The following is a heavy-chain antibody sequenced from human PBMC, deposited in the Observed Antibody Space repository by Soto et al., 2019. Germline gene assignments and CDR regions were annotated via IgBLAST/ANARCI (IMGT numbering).Heavy chain of an antibody. D-gene: IGHD3-3*01. V-gene: IGHV3-15*01. CDR3: TTAGRYYDFWSGYSSILDY. CDR2: IKSKTDGGTT. J-gene: IGHJ4*02. Sequence: PGGSLRLSCAASGFTFSNAWMSWVRQAPGKGLEWVGRIKSKTDGGTTDYAAPVKGRFTISRDDSKNTLYLQMNSLKTEDTAVYYCTTAGRYYDFWSGYSSILDYRGQGTLVTVSS. CDR1: GFTFSNAW.